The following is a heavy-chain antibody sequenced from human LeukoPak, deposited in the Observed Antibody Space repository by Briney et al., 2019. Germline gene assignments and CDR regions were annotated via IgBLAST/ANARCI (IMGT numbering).Heavy chain of an antibody. CDR2: ISSSGSTI. CDR1: GFTFSSYE. D-gene: IGHD3-22*01. Sequence: GGSLRLSCAASGFTFSSYEMNWVRQAPGKGLEWVSYISSSGSTIYYADSVKGRFTISRDNAKNSLYLQMNSLRAEDTAVYYCARGKSDSSGYYYGSSKLDYWGQGTLVTVSS. V-gene: IGHV3-48*03. J-gene: IGHJ4*02. CDR3: ARGKSDSSGYYYGSSKLDY.